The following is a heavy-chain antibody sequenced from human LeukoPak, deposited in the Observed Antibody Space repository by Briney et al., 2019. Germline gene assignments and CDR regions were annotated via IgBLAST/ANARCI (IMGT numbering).Heavy chain of an antibody. CDR2: IIPILGIA. CDR1: GGTFSSYA. CDR3: ARDYTRVHGYSYGYGY. Sequence: ASVKVSCKASGGTFSSYAISWVRQAPGQGLEWMGRIIPILGIANYAQKFQGRVTITADKSTSTAYMELSSLRSEDTAVYYCARDYTRVHGYSYGYGYWGQGTLVTVSS. V-gene: IGHV1-69*04. D-gene: IGHD5-18*01. J-gene: IGHJ4*02.